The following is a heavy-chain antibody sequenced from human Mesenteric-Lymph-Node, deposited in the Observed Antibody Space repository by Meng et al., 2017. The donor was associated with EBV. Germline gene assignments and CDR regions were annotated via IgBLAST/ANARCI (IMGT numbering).Heavy chain of an antibody. CDR2: NNAYNGNT. CDR3: RRGQVGP. J-gene: IGHJ5*02. Sequence: QAQLVHSGGEVKNLXASVKVSCKASGYTFISYGISWVRQAPGQGLEWMRWNNAYNGNTDYAQRLQGRVTMTTDTSTNTAYMELRSLRSDDTAVYYCRRGQVGPWGQGTLATVSS. V-gene: IGHV1-18*01. CDR1: GYTFISYG.